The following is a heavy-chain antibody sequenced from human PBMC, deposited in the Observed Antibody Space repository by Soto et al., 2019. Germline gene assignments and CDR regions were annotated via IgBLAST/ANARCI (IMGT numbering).Heavy chain of an antibody. CDR1: GGSFSGYY. J-gene: IGHJ5*02. V-gene: IGHV4-34*01. CDR2: INHSRST. D-gene: IGHD2-2*01. CDR3: ARGPRWGYQLPPPGFDP. Sequence: QVQLQQWGAGLLKPSETLSLTCAVYGGSFSGYYWSWIRQPPGKGLEWIGEINHSRSTNYNPSLKSRVTISVDTSKNQFSLKLSSVTAADTAVYYCARGPRWGYQLPPPGFDPWGQGTLVTVSS.